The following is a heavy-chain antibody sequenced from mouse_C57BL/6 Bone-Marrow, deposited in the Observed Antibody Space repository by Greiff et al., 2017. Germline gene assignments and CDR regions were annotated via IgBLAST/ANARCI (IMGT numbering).Heavy chain of an antibody. CDR3: APAYSSP. CDR1: GYTFTDYY. V-gene: IGHV1-19*01. D-gene: IGHD2-10*01. CDR2: INPYNGGT. Sequence: EVMLVESGPVLVKPGASVKMSCKASGYTFTDYYMNWVKQSHGKSLEWIGVINPYNGGTSYNQKFKGKATLTVDKSSSTAYMELNSLTSEDSAVYYCAPAYSSPWGQGTTLTVSS. J-gene: IGHJ2*01.